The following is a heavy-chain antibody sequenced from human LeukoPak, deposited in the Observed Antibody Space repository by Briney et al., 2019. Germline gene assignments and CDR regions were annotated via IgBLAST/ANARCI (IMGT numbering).Heavy chain of an antibody. J-gene: IGHJ4*02. Sequence: PGGSLRLSCAASGFTFSDYYMSWIRQAPGKGLEWVSYISSSGSTIYYADSVKGRFTISRDNAKNSLYLQMNSLRAEDTAVYYCARDCGTSCPEDLKRLLDYWGQGTLVTVAS. V-gene: IGHV3-11*04. CDR2: ISSSGSTI. CDR3: ARDCGTSCPEDLKRLLDY. D-gene: IGHD2-2*01. CDR1: GFTFSDYY.